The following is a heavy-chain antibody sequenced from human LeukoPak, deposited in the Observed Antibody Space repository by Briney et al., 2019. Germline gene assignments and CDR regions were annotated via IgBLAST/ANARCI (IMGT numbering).Heavy chain of an antibody. CDR2: IYYSGST. CDR1: GGSIISYY. J-gene: IGHJ5*02. V-gene: IGHV4-59*01. CDR3: ARSNTRGVASSFDP. Sequence: PSETLSLTCTGSGGSIISYYWSWIRQPPGKGLEGIGYIYYSGSTNYNPSLKSRVTISVDTSKNQFALKLNSVTAADTAVYYCARSNTRGVASSFDPWGQGTLVTVSS. D-gene: IGHD5-12*01.